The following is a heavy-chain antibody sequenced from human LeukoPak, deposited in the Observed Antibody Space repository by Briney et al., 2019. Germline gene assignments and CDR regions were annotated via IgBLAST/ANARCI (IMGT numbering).Heavy chain of an antibody. D-gene: IGHD1-26*01. V-gene: IGHV3-53*01. CDR2: IYSDGST. CDR3: ARDGRWNYFDY. J-gene: IGHJ4*02. CDR1: GFTVSSNY. Sequence: PGGSLRLSCAASGFTVSSNYVSWVRQAPGKGLEWVSVIYSDGSTYYADSVKGRFTISRDNSKNTLYLQINSLRVEDTAVYYCARDGRWNYFDYWGQGTPVTVSS.